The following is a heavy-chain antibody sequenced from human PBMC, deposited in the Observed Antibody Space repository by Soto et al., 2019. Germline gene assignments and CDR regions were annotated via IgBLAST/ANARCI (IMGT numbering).Heavy chain of an antibody. CDR3: ARRYGYSFDY. J-gene: IGHJ4*02. V-gene: IGHV4-59*08. CDR2: IYYSGST. D-gene: IGHD1-1*01. CDR1: GGSISSYY. Sequence: QVQLQESGPGLVKPSETLSLTCTVSGGSISSYYWSWIRQPPGKGLEWIGYIYYSGSTNYNPSLKCRVTISVATSKNQCSLKLSSVTAADTAVYYCARRYGYSFDYWGQGTLVTVSS.